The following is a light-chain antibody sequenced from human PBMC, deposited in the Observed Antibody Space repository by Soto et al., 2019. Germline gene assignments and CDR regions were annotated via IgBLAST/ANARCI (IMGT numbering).Light chain of an antibody. CDR1: ERIYSAY. J-gene: IGKJ5*01. V-gene: IGKV3-20*01. CDR2: GAS. CDR3: QHYVTSSIT. Sequence: EVVLTQSPGTLSLSRGERATLSCRASERIYSAYLGWYQQKPGQTPRLLIYGASSRATGTPDRISGGGSGTHFTLTISLLEPEDFAVYYCQHYVTSSITFGQGTRLEIK.